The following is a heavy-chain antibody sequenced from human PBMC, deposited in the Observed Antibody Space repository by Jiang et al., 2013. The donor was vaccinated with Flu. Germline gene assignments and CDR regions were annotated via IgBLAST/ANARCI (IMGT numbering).Heavy chain of an antibody. V-gene: IGHV4-34*01. Sequence: LLKPSETLSLTCGVYGESFSGYYWSWIRQPPGKGLEWIGEINHSGSTNYNPSLKSRVTISVDTSKNQFSLKLSSVTAADTAVYYCARDIRWLRLKGWYFDLWGRGTLVTVSS. CDR2: INHSGST. CDR1: GESFSGYY. J-gene: IGHJ2*01. CDR3: ARDIRWLRLKGWYFDL. D-gene: IGHD5-12*01.